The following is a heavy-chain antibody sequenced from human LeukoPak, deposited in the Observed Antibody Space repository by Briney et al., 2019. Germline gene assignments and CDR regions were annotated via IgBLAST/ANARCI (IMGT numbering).Heavy chain of an antibody. V-gene: IGHV4-34*01. Sequence: SETLSLTCAVYGGSFSGYYWSWIRQPPGKGLEWSGEINHSGRTNYNPSLTSRVTISVDTSKNQFSLKLSSVTAADTAVYYCARGRSYYYGSGSSKSSGFDYWGQGTLVTVSS. CDR2: INHSGRT. CDR1: GGSFSGYY. J-gene: IGHJ4*02. CDR3: ARGRSYYYGSGSSKSSGFDY. D-gene: IGHD3-10*01.